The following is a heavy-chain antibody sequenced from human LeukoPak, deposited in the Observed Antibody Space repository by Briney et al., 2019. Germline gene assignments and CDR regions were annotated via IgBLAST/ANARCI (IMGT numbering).Heavy chain of an antibody. D-gene: IGHD2/OR15-2a*01. Sequence: GGSLRLSCIGSGFTFGDYAMSWVRQAPGKGLEWVGFIRSKAYGGTTEYAASVKGRVIISRDDSKSIAYLQMDSLKTEDTAVYYCNRVRYFDPWDYWGQGTLVTVSS. J-gene: IGHJ4*02. V-gene: IGHV3-49*04. CDR2: IRSKAYGGTT. CDR1: GFTFGDYA. CDR3: NRVRYFDPWDY.